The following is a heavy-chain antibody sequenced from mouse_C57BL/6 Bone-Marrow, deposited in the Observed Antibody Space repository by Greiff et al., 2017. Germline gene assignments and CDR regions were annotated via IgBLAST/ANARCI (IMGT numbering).Heavy chain of an antibody. J-gene: IGHJ3*01. D-gene: IGHD2-3*01. CDR3: ARAGWLLLMAY. CDR1: GYAFTNYL. V-gene: IGHV1-54*01. CDR2: ISPGSGGT. Sequence: VHLVESGAELVRPGTSVKVSCKASGYAFTNYLIAWVKQRPGQGLEWIGVISPGSGGTNYTEKFKGKATLTADKSSSTAYMQLSSLTSEDSAVYVCARAGWLLLMAYWGQGTLVTVSA.